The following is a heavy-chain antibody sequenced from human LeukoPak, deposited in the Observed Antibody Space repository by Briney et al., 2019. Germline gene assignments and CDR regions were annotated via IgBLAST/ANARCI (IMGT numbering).Heavy chain of an antibody. V-gene: IGHV3-11*01. D-gene: IGHD4-17*01. Sequence: GGSLRLSCAASGFTFSSYWMSWIRQAPGKGLEWVSYISSSGSTIYYADSVKGRFTISRDNAKNSLYLQMNSLRAEDTAVYYCARVLTVTTYYFDYWGQGTLVTVSS. J-gene: IGHJ4*02. CDR2: ISSSGSTI. CDR3: ARVLTVTTYYFDY. CDR1: GFTFSSYW.